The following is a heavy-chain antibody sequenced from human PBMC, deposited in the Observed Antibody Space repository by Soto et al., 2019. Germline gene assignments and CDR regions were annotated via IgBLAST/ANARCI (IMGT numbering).Heavy chain of an antibody. D-gene: IGHD3-16*01. CDR3: VKDLSLMGDY. CDR2: VLYDGSKK. V-gene: IGHV3-30*18. Sequence: QVHLVESGGGVVQPGTSLRLSCTASGFRFSDYGMDWVRQAPGKGLEWVSRVLYDGSKKYYADSVKGRFTISRDNPRNTLYLQMDSLRADDTAFYYCVKDLSLMGDYWGQGTPVTVSS. J-gene: IGHJ4*02. CDR1: GFRFSDYG.